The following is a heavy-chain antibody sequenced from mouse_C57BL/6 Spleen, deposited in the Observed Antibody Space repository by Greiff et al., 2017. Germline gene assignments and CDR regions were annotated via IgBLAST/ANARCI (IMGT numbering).Heavy chain of an antibody. CDR3: AKDGYHRVAY. V-gene: IGHV1-64*01. CDR2: IHPYSGST. CDR1: GYTFTSYW. Sequence: QVQLQQPGAELVKPGASVKLSCKASGYTFTSYWMHWVKQRPGQGLEWIGMIHPYSGSTNYNEKFKSKATLTVDKSSSTADMQLSSLTSEDSAVYYCAKDGYHRVAYWGQGTLVTVSA. J-gene: IGHJ3*01. D-gene: IGHD2-3*01.